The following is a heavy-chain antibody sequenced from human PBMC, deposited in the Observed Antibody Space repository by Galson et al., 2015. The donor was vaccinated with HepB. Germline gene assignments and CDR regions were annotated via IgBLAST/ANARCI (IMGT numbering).Heavy chain of an antibody. CDR1: GFTVSSNY. Sequence: SLRLSCAASGFTVSSNYMSWVRQAPGKGLEWVSVIYSGGSTYYADSVEGRFTISRDNSKNTLYLQMNSLRAEDTAVYYCARAILSLRIAVAGPVYGMDVWGQGPRSPSP. CDR2: IYSGGST. J-gene: IGHJ6*02. D-gene: IGHD6-19*01. V-gene: IGHV3-66*01. CDR3: ARAILSLRIAVAGPVYGMDV.